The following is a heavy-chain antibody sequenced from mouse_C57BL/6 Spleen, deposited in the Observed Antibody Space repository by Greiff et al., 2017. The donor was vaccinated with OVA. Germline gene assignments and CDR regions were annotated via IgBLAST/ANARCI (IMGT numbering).Heavy chain of an antibody. CDR3: ARKEKVYYGNYDYAMDY. J-gene: IGHJ4*01. V-gene: IGHV5-17*01. CDR1: GFTFSDYG. Sequence: EVKLVESGGGLVKPGGSLKLSCAASGFTFSDYGMHWVRQAPEKGLEWVAYISSGSSTIYYADTVKGRFTISRDNAKNTLFLQKTSLRSEDTAMYYCARKEKVYYGNYDYAMDYWGQGTSVTVSS. CDR2: ISSGSSTI. D-gene: IGHD2-1*01.